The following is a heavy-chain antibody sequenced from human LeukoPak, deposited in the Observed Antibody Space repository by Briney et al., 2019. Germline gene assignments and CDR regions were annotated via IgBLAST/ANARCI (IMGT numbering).Heavy chain of an antibody. CDR1: GGTFSSYA. CDR2: IIPIFGTA. V-gene: IGHV1-69*05. J-gene: IGHJ4*02. D-gene: IGHD6-6*01. Sequence: SVKVSCKASGGTFSSYAISWVRQAPGQGLEWMGRIIPIFGTANYAQKFQGRVTITTDESTSTAYMELSSLRSEDTAVYYGARTHSSSTPFDYWGQGTLVTVS. CDR3: ARTHSSSTPFDY.